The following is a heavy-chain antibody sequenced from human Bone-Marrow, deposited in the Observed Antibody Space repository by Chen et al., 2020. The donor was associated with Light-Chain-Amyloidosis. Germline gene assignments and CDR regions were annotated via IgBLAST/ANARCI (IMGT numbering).Heavy chain of an antibody. J-gene: IGHJ6*02. CDR3: ARGRCGGGSCYTYYYYYGMDV. CDR1: GGSFSGYY. Sequence: QVQLQQWGAGLLKPSETLSLTCAVYGGSFSGYYWSWIRQPPGKGLEWIGEINHSGSTNYNPPLKSRVPISVDTSKTQFSLKLSSVTAADTAVYYCARGRCGGGSCYTYYYYYGMDVWGQGTTVTVSS. D-gene: IGHD2-15*01. V-gene: IGHV4-34*01. CDR2: INHSGST.